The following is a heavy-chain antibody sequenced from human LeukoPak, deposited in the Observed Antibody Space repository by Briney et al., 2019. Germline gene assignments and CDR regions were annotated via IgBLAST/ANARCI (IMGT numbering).Heavy chain of an antibody. J-gene: IGHJ5*02. CDR1: GGSFSGYY. CDR3: ARPVYSNYGWLDP. Sequence: SETLSLTCAVYGGSFSGYYWSWIRQPPGKGLEWIGEINHSGSTNYNPSLKSRVTISVDTSKNQFSLKLSSVTAADTAVYYCARPVYSNYGWLDPWGQGTLVTVSS. D-gene: IGHD4-11*01. V-gene: IGHV4-34*01. CDR2: INHSGST.